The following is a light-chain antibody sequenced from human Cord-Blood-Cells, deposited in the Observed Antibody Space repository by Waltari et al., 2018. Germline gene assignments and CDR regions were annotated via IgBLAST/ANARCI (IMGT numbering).Light chain of an antibody. CDR3: QQYDNLLT. V-gene: IGKV1-33*01. Sequence: DIQMTQSTSSLSASVGDRVTITCQASQDTSNYLNWYQQKPGKAPKLLIYDASNLETGVPSRFSGSGSGTDFTFTISSLQPEDTATYYCQQYDNLLTFGGGTKVEIK. CDR1: QDTSNY. CDR2: DAS. J-gene: IGKJ4*01.